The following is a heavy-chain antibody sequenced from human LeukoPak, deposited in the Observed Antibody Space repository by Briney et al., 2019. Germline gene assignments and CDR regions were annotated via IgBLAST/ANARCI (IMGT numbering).Heavy chain of an antibody. CDR1: GYSFDYYW. V-gene: IGHV5-51*01. J-gene: IGHJ4*02. CDR2: IYPDDSDS. CDR3: ARVGSVTNFGVVSYYFDY. Sequence: GESLKISCKASGYSFDYYWVAWVRQMPGKGLEWMGIIYPDDSDSTYSPSFQGQVTISVDKSINTAYLQWSSLKASNTAIYYCARVGSVTNFGVVSYYFDYWGQGTLVTVSS. D-gene: IGHD3-3*01.